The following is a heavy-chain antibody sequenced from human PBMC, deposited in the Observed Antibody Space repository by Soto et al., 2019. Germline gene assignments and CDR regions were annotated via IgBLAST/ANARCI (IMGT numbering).Heavy chain of an antibody. D-gene: IGHD5-12*01. J-gene: IGHJ4*02. Sequence: GGSLRLSCAASGFTFSSYGMHWVRQAPGKGLEWVAVISYDGSNKYYADSVKGRFTISRGNSKNTLYLQMNSLRAEDTAVYYCAKDISGYETAPYWGQGTLVTVSS. V-gene: IGHV3-30*18. CDR3: AKDISGYETAPY. CDR2: ISYDGSNK. CDR1: GFTFSSYG.